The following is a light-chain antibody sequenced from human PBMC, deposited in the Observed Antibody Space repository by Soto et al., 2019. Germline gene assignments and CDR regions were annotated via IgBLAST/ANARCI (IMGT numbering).Light chain of an antibody. J-gene: IGKJ1*01. Sequence: EIVLTQSPGTLSLSPGERATLSCGASQSVSNNYLAWYQQKPGQAPRLLIYGASNRATGIPDRFSGSGSGTDFTLTISRLEPEDFAVYYCQKYGSSGTLGQGTKVDIK. CDR2: GAS. V-gene: IGKV3-20*01. CDR1: QSVSNNY. CDR3: QKYGSSGT.